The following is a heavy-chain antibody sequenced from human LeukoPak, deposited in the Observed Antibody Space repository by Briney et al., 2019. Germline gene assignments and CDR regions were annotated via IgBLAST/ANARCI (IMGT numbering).Heavy chain of an antibody. CDR3: AREAQEGGIDY. CDR2: IEQDGSEK. D-gene: IGHD3-16*01. CDR1: GFSFRSYW. V-gene: IGHV3-7*03. Sequence: PGGSLRLSCGASGFSFRSYWMSWVRQAPGKGLEWVANIEQDGSEKYYVDSAKGRFTISRDSAKSSLYLQMNSLRSEDTAVYYCAREAQEGGIDYWGQGTLVTVSS. J-gene: IGHJ4*02.